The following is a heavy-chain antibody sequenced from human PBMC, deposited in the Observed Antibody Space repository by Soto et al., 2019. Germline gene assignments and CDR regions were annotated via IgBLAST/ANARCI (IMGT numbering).Heavy chain of an antibody. CDR3: GRSFMWYFDL. J-gene: IGHJ2*01. D-gene: IGHD3-16*01. CDR2: IYHSGST. V-gene: IGHV4-38-2*01. Sequence: KPSETLSLTCAVSGYSISSGYYWGWIRQPPGRGLEWIGTIYHSGSTYYNPSLKSRVSMSVDTSKNQFSLKLSSVTAADTAVYYCGRSFMWYFDLWGRGTLVTVSS. CDR1: GYSISSGYY.